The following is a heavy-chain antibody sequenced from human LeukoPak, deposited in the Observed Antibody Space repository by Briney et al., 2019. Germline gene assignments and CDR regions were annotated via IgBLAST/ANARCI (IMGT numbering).Heavy chain of an antibody. CDR3: ARFGIAADDY. CDR1: GYTFTSYG. Sequence: SVKVSCKASGYTFTSYGISWVRQAPGQGLEWMGGIIPIFGTANYAQKFQGRVTITADESTSTAYMELSSLRSEDTAVYYCARFGIAADDYWGQGTLVTVSS. CDR2: IIPIFGTA. D-gene: IGHD6-13*01. J-gene: IGHJ4*02. V-gene: IGHV1-69*13.